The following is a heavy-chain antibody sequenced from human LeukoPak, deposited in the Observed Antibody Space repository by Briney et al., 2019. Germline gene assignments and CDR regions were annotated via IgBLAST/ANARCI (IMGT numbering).Heavy chain of an antibody. Sequence: GASVKVSCKASGYTFTGYYMHWVPQAPGQGLEWMGWINPNSGGTNYAQKFQGRVTMTRDTSISTAYMELSRLRSDDTAVYYCAREPRVGFSRSFGYWGQGTLVTVSS. V-gene: IGHV1-2*02. J-gene: IGHJ4*02. CDR2: INPNSGGT. CDR3: AREPRVGFSRSFGY. D-gene: IGHD2-2*01. CDR1: GYTFTGYY.